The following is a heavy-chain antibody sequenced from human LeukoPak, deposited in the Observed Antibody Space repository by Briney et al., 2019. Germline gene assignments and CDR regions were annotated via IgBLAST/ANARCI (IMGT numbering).Heavy chain of an antibody. V-gene: IGHV1-18*01. D-gene: IGHD3-3*01. CDR2: ISPYNGNT. J-gene: IGHJ4*02. CDR3: ARDHGGFWSGSAGF. Sequence: ASVKVSCKASGYPFISTGINCLRQAPGHGLEWMGWISPYNGNTNFAQHFQNRLSLTTDTSSRTSFMELRSLTYEDTATYYCARDHGGFWSGSAGFWGQGTLLTVSS. CDR1: GYPFISTG.